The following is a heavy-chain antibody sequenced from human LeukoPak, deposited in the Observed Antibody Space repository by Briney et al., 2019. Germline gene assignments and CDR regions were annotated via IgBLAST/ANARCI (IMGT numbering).Heavy chain of an antibody. Sequence: GGSLRLSCAASGFTFSSYSMNWVRQAPGKGLEWVSSISSSSSYIYYADSVKGRFTISGDNAKNSLYLQMNSLRAEDTAVYYCAREAMVRGVITKYYFDYWGQGTLVTVSS. V-gene: IGHV3-21*01. CDR1: GFTFSSYS. J-gene: IGHJ4*02. CDR3: AREAMVRGVITKYYFDY. CDR2: ISSSSSYI. D-gene: IGHD3-10*01.